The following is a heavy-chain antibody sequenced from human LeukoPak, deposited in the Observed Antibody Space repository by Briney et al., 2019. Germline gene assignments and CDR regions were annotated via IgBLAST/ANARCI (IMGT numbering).Heavy chain of an antibody. J-gene: IGHJ5*02. D-gene: IGHD2-2*01. CDR1: GYTFSRYG. Sequence: ASVKVSCKASGYTFSRYGITWVREAPGQGPEWMGWISGSAGSTHYAQTVQGRVTMTTDTSTGTAYMELRSLRSDDTAVYYCARVGEDCSSISCYWADWFDPWGQGTLVIVSS. CDR3: ARVGEDCSSISCYWADWFDP. CDR2: ISGSAGST. V-gene: IGHV1-18*01.